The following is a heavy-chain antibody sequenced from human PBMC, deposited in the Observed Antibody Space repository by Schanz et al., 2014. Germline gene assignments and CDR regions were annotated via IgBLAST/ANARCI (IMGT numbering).Heavy chain of an antibody. J-gene: IGHJ4*02. D-gene: IGHD5-12*01. CDR3: ARAAYGGYTSTPLRY. CDR2: INPTGGST. V-gene: IGHV1-46*01. Sequence: QVHLVQSESELKNPGASVKVSCKTSGYSFSTYAMNWVRQAPGQGLEWMGIINPTGGSTSYAQRFQGRVPVTRDTSTSTVYMELSSLRSEDTAVYYCARAAYGGYTSTPLRYWGQGTLVTVSS. CDR1: GYSFSTYA.